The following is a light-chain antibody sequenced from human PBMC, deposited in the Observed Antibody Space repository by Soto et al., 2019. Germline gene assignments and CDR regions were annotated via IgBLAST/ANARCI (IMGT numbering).Light chain of an antibody. CDR3: QQYEAVVT. J-gene: IGKJ1*01. CDR2: GAS. Sequence: EIVLTQSPGTLSLSPGERATVSCRASQRVSSSYLAWYQQKPGQAPRLLIYGASSRATGIPDRFSGSGSGTDFTLTISRLEPEDVAVYYCQQYEAVVTFGQGTKVDIK. CDR1: QRVSSSY. V-gene: IGKV3-20*01.